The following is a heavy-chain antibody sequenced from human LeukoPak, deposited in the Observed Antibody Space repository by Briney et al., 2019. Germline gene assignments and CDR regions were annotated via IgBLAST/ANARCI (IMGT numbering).Heavy chain of an antibody. D-gene: IGHD6-13*01. CDR3: ARLQSSSWYIDY. Sequence: GESLKISCKGSGYKFNAYWIAWVRQMPGKGLEWMGIIYPDDSDTRYSPSFQGQVTISADKSVSTAYLQWSSLEASDTAIYYCARLQSSSWYIDYWGQGTPVTVSS. CDR2: IYPDDSDT. J-gene: IGHJ4*02. CDR1: GYKFNAYW. V-gene: IGHV5-51*01.